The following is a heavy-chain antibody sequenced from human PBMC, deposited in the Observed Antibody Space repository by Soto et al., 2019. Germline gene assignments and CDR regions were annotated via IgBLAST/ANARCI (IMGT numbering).Heavy chain of an antibody. CDR2: INSDGSST. J-gene: IGHJ4*02. Sequence: EVQLVESGGGLVQPGGSLRLSCDASGFAFSTFWMHWVRQAPGTGLVWVSRINSDGSSTYYASSVKGRVTISRDNAKNTLYLPLNSLRPEDTAVYYCARDLEYWGQGTLVTVAS. CDR3: ARDLEY. V-gene: IGHV3-74*01. CDR1: GFAFSTFW.